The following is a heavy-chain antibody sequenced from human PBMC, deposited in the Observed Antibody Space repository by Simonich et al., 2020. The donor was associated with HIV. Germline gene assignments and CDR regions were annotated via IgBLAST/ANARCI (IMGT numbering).Heavy chain of an antibody. D-gene: IGHD6-13*01. CDR1: GASFSGYY. CDR2: INHTGST. Sequence: QVQLQQWGAGLLKPSETLSLTCAVYGASFSGYYWSWIRQPPGKGLEWIGEINHTGSTNYNPSLKSRVTISVDTSKNQFSLKLSSVTAADTAVYYCARLTAGGLGEYFQHWGQGTLVTVSS. J-gene: IGHJ1*01. CDR3: ARLTAGGLGEYFQH. V-gene: IGHV4-34*01.